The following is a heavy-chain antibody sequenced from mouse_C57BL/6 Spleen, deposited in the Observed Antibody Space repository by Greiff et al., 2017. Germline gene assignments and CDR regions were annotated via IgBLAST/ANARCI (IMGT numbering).Heavy chain of an antibody. V-gene: IGHV1-76*01. CDR1: GYTFTDYY. Sequence: QVQLQQSGAELVRPGASVKLSCKASGYTFTDYYINWVKQRPGQGLEWIARIYPGSGNTYYNEKFKGKATLTAEKSSSTAYMQLSSLTSEDSAVYFCARGDYDGSRDWFAYWGQGTLVTVSA. CDR3: ARGDYDGSRDWFAY. CDR2: IYPGSGNT. J-gene: IGHJ3*01. D-gene: IGHD1-1*01.